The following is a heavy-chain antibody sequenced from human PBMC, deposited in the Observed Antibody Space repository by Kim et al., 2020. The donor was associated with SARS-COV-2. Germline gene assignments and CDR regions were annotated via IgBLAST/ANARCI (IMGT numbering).Heavy chain of an antibody. D-gene: IGHD3-10*01. Sequence: SETLSLTCAVSGGSITSSNWWSWVHQPPGKGLEWIGDIYYRGNTKYNSSLKSRVTISVDTSQNQFSLKLNSVTAADTAVYYCAKGDHMVRGVMMYWGQGILVTVSS. CDR2: IYYRGNT. CDR1: GGSITSSNW. J-gene: IGHJ4*02. V-gene: IGHV4-4*02. CDR3: AKGDHMVRGVMMY.